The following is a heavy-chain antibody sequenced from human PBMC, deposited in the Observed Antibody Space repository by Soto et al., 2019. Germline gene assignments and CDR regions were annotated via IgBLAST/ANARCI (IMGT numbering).Heavy chain of an antibody. J-gene: IGHJ2*01. Sequence: QVQLVQSGAEVKKPGSSVKVSCKASGGTFSSYAISWVRQAPGQGLEWMGGIIPIFGTANYAQKFQGRVTITGDESTSPAYMGRSSLGSEGTAVYYWAGGRVEMAKIGGGGWYFDLWGRGTLVTVSS. V-gene: IGHV1-69*01. CDR1: GGTFSSYA. CDR2: IIPIFGTA. D-gene: IGHD3-16*01. CDR3: AGGRVEMAKIGGGGWYFDL.